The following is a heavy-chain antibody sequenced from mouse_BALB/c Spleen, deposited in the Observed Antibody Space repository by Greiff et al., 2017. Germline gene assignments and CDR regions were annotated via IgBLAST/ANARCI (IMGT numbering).Heavy chain of an antibody. Sequence: QVQLQQSGAELMKPGASVKISCKATGYTFSSYWIEWVKQRPGHGLEWIGEILPGSGSTNYNEKFKGKATFTADTSSNTAYMQLSSLTSEDSAVYYCARRDDYPWFAYWGQGTLVTVSA. V-gene: IGHV1-9*01. D-gene: IGHD2-4*01. CDR1: GYTFSSYW. CDR2: ILPGSGST. J-gene: IGHJ3*01. CDR3: ARRDDYPWFAY.